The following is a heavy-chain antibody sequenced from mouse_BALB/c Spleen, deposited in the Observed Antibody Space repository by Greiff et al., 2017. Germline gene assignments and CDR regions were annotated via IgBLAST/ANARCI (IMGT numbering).Heavy chain of an antibody. CDR2: ISYSGST. CDR1: GYSITSDYA. V-gene: IGHV3-2*02. J-gene: IGHJ4*01. D-gene: IGHD1-2*01. Sequence: VQLKESGPGLVKPSQSLSLTCTVTGYSITSDYAWNWIRQFPGNKLEWMGYISYSGSTSYNPSLKSRISITRDTSKNQFFLQLNSVTTEDTATYYCARDITTDAMDDWGQGTSVTVSS. CDR3: ARDITTDAMDD.